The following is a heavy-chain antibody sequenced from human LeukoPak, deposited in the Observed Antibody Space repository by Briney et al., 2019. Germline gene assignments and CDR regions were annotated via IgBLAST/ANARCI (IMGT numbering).Heavy chain of an antibody. D-gene: IGHD5-18*01. CDR3: ARRYSYGYYYYYMDV. CDR2: IYYSGST. J-gene: IGHJ6*03. CDR1: GGSISSSSYY. Sequence: PSETLSLTCTVSGGSISSSSYYWGWIRQPPGKGLEWIGSIYYSGSTYYNPSLKSRVTISVDTSKNQFSLKLSSMTAADTAVYYCARRYSYGYYYYYMDVWGKGTTVTISS. V-gene: IGHV4-39*01.